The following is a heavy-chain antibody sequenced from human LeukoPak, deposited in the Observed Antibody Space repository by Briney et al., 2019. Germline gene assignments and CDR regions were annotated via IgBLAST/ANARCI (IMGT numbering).Heavy chain of an antibody. J-gene: IGHJ4*02. V-gene: IGHV3-48*02. CDR1: GFSLSISG. CDR3: ARVLRGLYNLGD. Sequence: GSLILSCEASGFSLSISGMNWVRQAPGKGLEWVSYISSSSDLMSYVDSVKGRFTVSRDNAKNSLFLQMNSLRDEDTAVYYCARVLRGLYNLGDWGQGTLVTVSS. CDR2: ISSSSDLM. D-gene: IGHD3-10*01.